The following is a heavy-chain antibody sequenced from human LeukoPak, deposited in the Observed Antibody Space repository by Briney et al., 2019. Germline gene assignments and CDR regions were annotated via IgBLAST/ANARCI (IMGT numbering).Heavy chain of an antibody. CDR1: GFTSSTYA. CDR3: AKDRGGSGWYFDY. J-gene: IGHJ4*02. D-gene: IGHD6-19*01. V-gene: IGHV3-23*01. Sequence: GGSLRLSCAASGFTSSTYAMSWVRQTPEKGLEWVSTISSSGSRTYYVDSVKGRFTVSRDNSNNTVYLQMNSLRAEDTAVYYCAKDRGGSGWYFDYWGQGTLVTVSS. CDR2: ISSSGSRT.